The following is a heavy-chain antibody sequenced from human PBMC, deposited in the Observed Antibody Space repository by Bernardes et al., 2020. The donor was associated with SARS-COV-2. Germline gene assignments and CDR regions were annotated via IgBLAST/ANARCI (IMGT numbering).Heavy chain of an antibody. CDR3: ARDLQTKSAGYFYNGMDV. CDR2: INSDGSST. CDR1: GFTFSSYW. J-gene: IGHJ6*02. V-gene: IGHV3-74*01. D-gene: IGHD3-22*01. Sequence: GGSLRLSCAASGFTFSSYWMHWVRQAPGKGLVWVSRINSDGSSTSYADSVKGRFTISRDNAKNTLYLQMNSLRAEDTAVYYCARDLQTKSAGYFYNGMDVWGQGTTVTVSS.